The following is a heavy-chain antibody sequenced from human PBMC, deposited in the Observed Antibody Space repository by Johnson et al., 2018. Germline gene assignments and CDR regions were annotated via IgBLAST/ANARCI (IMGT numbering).Heavy chain of an antibody. Sequence: VQLVQSGGGVVQPGGSLRLSCAASGFTFSTSAMNWVRQAPGKGLEWVSAIRSSGGSTYYADSVKGRFTISRDNSNNTLYLQMNSLRAEDTAVYYCGKGGRGGYYDSGGYYHVGARVVDVWGQGTTVIVSS. CDR1: GFTFSTSA. CDR2: IRSSGGST. J-gene: IGHJ6*02. D-gene: IGHD3-22*01. V-gene: IGHV3-23*04. CDR3: GKGGRGGYYDSGGYYHVGARVVDV.